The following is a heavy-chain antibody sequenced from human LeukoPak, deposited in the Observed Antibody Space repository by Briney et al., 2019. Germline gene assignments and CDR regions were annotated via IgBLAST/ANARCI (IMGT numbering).Heavy chain of an antibody. D-gene: IGHD6-13*01. CDR3: ARHLDRQLPLYYYYYGMDV. Sequence: SVKVSCKASGGTFSSYAISWVRQARGQGLEWMGRIIPIFGIANYAQKFQGRVTITADKSTSTAYMELSSLRSEDTAVYYCARHLDRQLPLYYYYYGMDVWGQGTTATVSS. V-gene: IGHV1-69*04. J-gene: IGHJ6*02. CDR1: GGTFSSYA. CDR2: IIPIFGIA.